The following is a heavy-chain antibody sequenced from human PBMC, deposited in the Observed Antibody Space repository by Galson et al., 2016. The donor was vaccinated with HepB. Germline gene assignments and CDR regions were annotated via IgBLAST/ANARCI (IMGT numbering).Heavy chain of an antibody. V-gene: IGHV4-34*01. CDR1: GGSFSAYS. Sequence: SETLSLTCAVYGGSFSAYSWTWIRQPPGKGLEWIGDIHGRGNTNDNPSLKSRVTMSVDASKKQFSLKLSSVTAADTAVYYCARTNVLEAAHRFYYYMDLWGKGTSVTVSS. J-gene: IGHJ6*03. D-gene: IGHD2-15*01. CDR2: IHGRGNT. CDR3: ARTNVLEAAHRFYYYMDL.